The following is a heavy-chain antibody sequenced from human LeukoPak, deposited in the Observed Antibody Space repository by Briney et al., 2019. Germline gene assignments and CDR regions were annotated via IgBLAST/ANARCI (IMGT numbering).Heavy chain of an antibody. D-gene: IGHD5-24*01. J-gene: IGHJ6*02. V-gene: IGHV4-61*02. Sequence: SETLSLTCTVSGGSISSGSYYWSWIRQPAGKGLEWIGRIYTSGSTNYNLSLKSRVTISVDTSKNQFSLKLSSVTAADTAAYYCARAVEGYYYYGMDVWGQGTTVTVSS. CDR3: ARAVEGYYYYGMDV. CDR2: IYTSGST. CDR1: GGSISSGSYY.